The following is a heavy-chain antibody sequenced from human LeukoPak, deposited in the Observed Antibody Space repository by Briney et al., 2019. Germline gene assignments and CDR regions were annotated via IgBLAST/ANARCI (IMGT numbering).Heavy chain of an antibody. CDR1: GFTFSSYG. J-gene: IGHJ4*02. CDR2: IWYDGSNK. D-gene: IGHD5-24*01. CDR3: ARESKQGPQYYFDY. Sequence: GGSLRLSCAASGFTFSSYGTLWVRQAPGEGVVWVAVIWYDGSNKYYADYVKGRLTISRDNSKNTLYLQMNSLRAEDTDVYYCARESKQGPQYYFDYWGQGTLVTVSS. V-gene: IGHV3-33*01.